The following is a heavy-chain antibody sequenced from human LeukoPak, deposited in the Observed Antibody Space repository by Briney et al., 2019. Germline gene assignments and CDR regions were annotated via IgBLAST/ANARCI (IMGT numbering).Heavy chain of an antibody. CDR3: ARDSYYYGSGSYLVSDY. V-gene: IGHV3-30*04. J-gene: IGHJ4*02. CDR1: GFTFSSYA. Sequence: GRSLRLSCAAPGFTFSSYAMHWVRQAPGKGLEWVAVISYDGSNKYYADSVKGRFTISRDNSKNTLYLQMNSLRAEDTAVYYCARDSYYYGSGSYLVSDYWGQGTLVTVSS. D-gene: IGHD3-10*01. CDR2: ISYDGSNK.